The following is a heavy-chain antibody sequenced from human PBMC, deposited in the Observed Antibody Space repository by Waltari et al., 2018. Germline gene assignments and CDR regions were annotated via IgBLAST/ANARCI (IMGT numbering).Heavy chain of an antibody. Sequence: QLQLQESGPGLVKPSETLSLTCTVSGGSLSSSSYYWGWIRQPPGKGLEWIGSIYYSGSTYYNPSLKSRVTISVDTSKNQFSLKLSSVTAADTAVYYCASPNLSGWNPTIDYWGQGTLVTVSS. CDR1: GGSLSSSSYY. D-gene: IGHD6-19*01. V-gene: IGHV4-39*07. J-gene: IGHJ4*02. CDR3: ASPNLSGWNPTIDY. CDR2: IYYSGST.